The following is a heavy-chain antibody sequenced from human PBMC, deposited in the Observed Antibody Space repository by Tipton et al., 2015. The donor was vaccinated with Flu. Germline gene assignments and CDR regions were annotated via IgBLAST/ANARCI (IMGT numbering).Heavy chain of an antibody. CDR1: GFTFSNYN. CDR3: ARGVNDILTGYSLNWFDS. D-gene: IGHD3-9*01. V-gene: IGHV3-21*01. J-gene: IGHJ5*01. Sequence: SLRLSCAASGFTFSNYNMNWVRQAPGKGLEWVSSISISTSYIYYADSVKGRFTISRDNAKNSLYLQMNSLRAEDTAVYYCARGVNDILTGYSLNWFDSWRRGTLVTDSS. CDR2: ISISTSYI.